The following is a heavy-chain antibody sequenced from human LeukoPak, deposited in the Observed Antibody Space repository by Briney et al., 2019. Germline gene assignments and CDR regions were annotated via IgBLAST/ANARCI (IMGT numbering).Heavy chain of an antibody. CDR1: GFTVSNNS. J-gene: IGHJ4*02. D-gene: IGHD4-17*01. CDR3: ARAPNYGDYGGQ. V-gene: IGHV3-53*01. Sequence: PGGSLRLSCAASGFTVSNNSMSWVRQAPGKGLEWVSLIYGGGTTYYADSVKGRFTISSDSSKNTLYLQMNSLRAEDTAVYYCARAPNYGDYGGQWGRGTLVTVSS. CDR2: IYGGGTT.